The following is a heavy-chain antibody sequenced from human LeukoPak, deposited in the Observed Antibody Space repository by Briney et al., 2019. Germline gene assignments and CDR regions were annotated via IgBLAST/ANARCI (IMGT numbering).Heavy chain of an antibody. CDR3: AREDIAARYDAFDI. Sequence: GGSLRLSCAVSGFTVTVNYMSWVRQAPGKGLEWVANIKQDGSEKYYVDSVKGRFTISRDNAKNSLYLQMNSLRAEDTAVYYCAREDIAARYDAFDIWGQGTMVTVSS. J-gene: IGHJ3*02. D-gene: IGHD6-6*01. CDR2: IKQDGSEK. V-gene: IGHV3-7*01. CDR1: GFTVTVNY.